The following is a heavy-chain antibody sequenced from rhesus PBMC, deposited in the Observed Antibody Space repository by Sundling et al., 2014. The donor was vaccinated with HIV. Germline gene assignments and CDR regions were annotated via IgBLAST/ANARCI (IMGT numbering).Heavy chain of an antibody. CDR1: GFTFGSYA. Sequence: QVQLVQSGAEVKKPGASVKVSCEASGFTFGSYAINWVRQAPGQGLEWMGVIIPAVDITHYAEKFQGRVTITADTSTNTAFMEVSSLRSEDTAVYYCARGHVEYVDWLPAPTNLDSWGQGVVVTVSS. J-gene: IGHJ6*01. D-gene: IGHD3-3*01. CDR2: IIPAVDIT. CDR3: ARGHVEYVDWLPAPTNLDS. V-gene: IGHV1-198*02.